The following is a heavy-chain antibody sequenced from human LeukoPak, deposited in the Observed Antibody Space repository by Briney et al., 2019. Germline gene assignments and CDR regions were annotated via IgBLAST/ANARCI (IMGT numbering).Heavy chain of an antibody. CDR2: IIPIFGTT. CDR3: ARRPPKKTYYYGSGTYYNWFDP. CDR1: GGTFTTYT. J-gene: IGHJ5*02. D-gene: IGHD3-10*01. Sequence: ASVKVSCKASGGTFTTYTISWVRQAPGQGLEWMGAIIPIFGTTHYAQKFQGRVTLTRDMSTSTDYLELSSLRSEDTAVYYCARRPPKKTYYYGSGTYYNWFDPWGQGTLVTVSS. V-gene: IGHV1-69*05.